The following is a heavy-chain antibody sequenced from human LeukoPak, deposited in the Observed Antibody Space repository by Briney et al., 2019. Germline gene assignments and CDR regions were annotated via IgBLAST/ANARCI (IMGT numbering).Heavy chain of an antibody. CDR3: AKGQGHYYDSSGYHRFFDY. J-gene: IGHJ4*02. Sequence: GGSLRLSCAASGFTFSSYAMHWVRQAPGKGLEWVAVISYDGSNKYYADSVKGRVTISRDNFKNTLYLQMNSLRAEDTAVYYCAKGQGHYYDSSGYHRFFDYWGQGTLVTVSS. V-gene: IGHV3-30-3*01. D-gene: IGHD3-22*01. CDR1: GFTFSSYA. CDR2: ISYDGSNK.